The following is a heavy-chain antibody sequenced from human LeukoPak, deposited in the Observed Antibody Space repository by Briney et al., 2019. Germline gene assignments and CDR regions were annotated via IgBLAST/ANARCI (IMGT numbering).Heavy chain of an antibody. Sequence: TSETLSLTCTVSGDSISSISYYWDWIRQPPGKGLEWIGSIYYSGSTYYNPSLKSRVTISVDTSKNQFSLKLSSVTAADTAVYYCARQRYYGSGCYYNFLASLNYWGQGTLVTVSS. J-gene: IGHJ4*02. D-gene: IGHD3-10*01. CDR1: GDSISSISYY. V-gene: IGHV4-39*01. CDR3: ARQRYYGSGCYYNFLASLNY. CDR2: IYYSGST.